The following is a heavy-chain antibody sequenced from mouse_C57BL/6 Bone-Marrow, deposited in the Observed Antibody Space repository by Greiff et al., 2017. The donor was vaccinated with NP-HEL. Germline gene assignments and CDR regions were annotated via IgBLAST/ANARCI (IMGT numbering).Heavy chain of an antibody. Sequence: QVQLQQSGAELVRPGASVKLSCKASGYTFTDYYINWVKQRPGQGLEWIARIYPGSGNTYYNEKFKGKATLTAEKSSSTAYMQLSSLTSEDSAVYFCARDDYGSRSWYFDVWGTGTTVTVSS. J-gene: IGHJ1*03. V-gene: IGHV1-76*01. CDR1: GYTFTDYY. D-gene: IGHD1-1*01. CDR2: IYPGSGNT. CDR3: ARDDYGSRSWYFDV.